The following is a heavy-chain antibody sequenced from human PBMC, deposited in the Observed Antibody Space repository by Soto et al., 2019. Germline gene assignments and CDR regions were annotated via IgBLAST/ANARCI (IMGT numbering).Heavy chain of an antibody. CDR2: ISYDGENQ. V-gene: IGHV3-30*04. D-gene: IGHD3-10*01. Sequence: GGSLRLSCAAAGFSFSHYAMHWVRQPPGKGLEWVALISYDGENQYFTDSVRGRFTISRDNSKTAVYLEMNDLRLDDTATYYCVSPHSESSNAFDLWGQGTLVTVSS. J-gene: IGHJ5*02. CDR1: GFSFSHYA. CDR3: VSPHSESSNAFDL.